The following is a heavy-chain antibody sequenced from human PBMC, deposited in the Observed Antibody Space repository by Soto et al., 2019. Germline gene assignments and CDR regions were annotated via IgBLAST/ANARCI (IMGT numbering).Heavy chain of an antibody. CDR1: GFTFSSYS. D-gene: IGHD1-7*01. CDR3: ARGVRLELRLDYYYGMDV. J-gene: IGHJ6*02. Sequence: GGSLRLSCAASGFTFSSYSMNWVRQAPGKGLEWVSSISSSSSYIYYADSVKGRFTISRDNAKNSLYLQMNSLRAEDTAVYYCARGVRLELRLDYYYGMDVWGQGTTVTVSS. CDR2: ISSSSSYI. V-gene: IGHV3-21*01.